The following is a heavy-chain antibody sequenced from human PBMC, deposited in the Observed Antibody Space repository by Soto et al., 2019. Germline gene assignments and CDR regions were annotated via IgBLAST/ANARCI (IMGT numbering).Heavy chain of an antibody. J-gene: IGHJ4*02. V-gene: IGHV3-23*01. CDR3: AKDLPTPYDCCDSSGSPGGYFDY. D-gene: IGHD3-22*01. Sequence: SLRLSCATSPFTFSSYAMTSVRHAPGKGLEWVSAISGSGGSTYYADSVKGRVTISRDNSKNTLYLQMDSLRAEDTAVYYCAKDLPTPYDCCDSSGSPGGYFDYWGQGTLVTVSS. CDR2: ISGSGGST. CDR1: PFTFSSYA.